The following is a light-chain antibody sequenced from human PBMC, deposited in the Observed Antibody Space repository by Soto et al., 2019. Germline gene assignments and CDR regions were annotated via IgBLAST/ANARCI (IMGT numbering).Light chain of an antibody. CDR2: GAS. V-gene: IGKV3-20*01. CDR3: QQYGKSRFI. Sequence: EIVLTQSPGTLSLSPGERATLSCRASQSVSSNYFAWYQQKPGQAPRLLIYGASSRATGIPDRFSGSGSGTDVTLTISRLEPEDFAVYYCQQYGKSRFIFGPGTKVDIK. J-gene: IGKJ3*01. CDR1: QSVSSNY.